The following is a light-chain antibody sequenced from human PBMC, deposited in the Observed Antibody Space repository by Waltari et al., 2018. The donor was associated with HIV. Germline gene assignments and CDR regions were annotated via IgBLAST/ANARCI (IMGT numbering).Light chain of an antibody. Sequence: SYELTHAPSVSVSTGQTARIACRGEELARPYVHRYQLKAGQGPVLLVYQDNERALGITERISGSKSGTTGTLTITAVQAEDEADYYCQSAGSIGTSVVFGGGTKLTVL. J-gene: IGLJ2*01. CDR2: QDN. CDR3: QSAGSIGTSVV. V-gene: IGLV3-25*03. CDR1: ELARPY.